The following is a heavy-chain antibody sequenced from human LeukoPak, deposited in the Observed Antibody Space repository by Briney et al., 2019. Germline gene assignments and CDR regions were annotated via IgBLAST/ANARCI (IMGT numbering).Heavy chain of an antibody. CDR3: AKHDPRRVVITNWFDP. CDR2: ISGSGGIT. V-gene: IGHV3-23*01. CDR1: GFTFSAYA. J-gene: IGHJ5*02. D-gene: IGHD3-22*01. Sequence: GGSLRLSCAASGFTFSAYAISWVGQAPGKGLGWVSAISGSGGITYYADSVKGRFTISRGNSKNTLYLQMNSLRAEDTAVYYCAKHDPRRVVITNWFDPWGQGTLVTVSS.